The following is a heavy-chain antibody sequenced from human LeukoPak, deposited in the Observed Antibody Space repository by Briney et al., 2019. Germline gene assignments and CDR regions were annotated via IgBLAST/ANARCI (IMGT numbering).Heavy chain of an antibody. CDR1: GFSFSSHW. Sequence: GGSLRLSCAASGFSFSSHWMYWVRQAPGKGLVWVSRVSGDGSGTTYADSVKGRFTISRDNAKNTLYLQMDSLRAEDTAVYYCATPLYSSRWNEPLHAWGQGTLVTVSS. CDR2: VSGDGSGT. V-gene: IGHV3-74*01. CDR3: ATPLYSSRWNEPLHA. D-gene: IGHD6-13*01. J-gene: IGHJ4*02.